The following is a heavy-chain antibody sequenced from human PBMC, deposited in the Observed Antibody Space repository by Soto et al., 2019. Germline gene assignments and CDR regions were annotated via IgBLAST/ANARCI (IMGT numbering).Heavy chain of an antibody. Sequence: GGSLRLSCAASGFTFSSYAMSWVRQAPGKGLEWVSAISGSGGSTYYADSVKSRFTISRDNSKNTLYLQMNSLRAEDTAVYYCAKGVDYDSSGYAFDIWGQGTMVTVSS. V-gene: IGHV3-23*01. J-gene: IGHJ3*02. D-gene: IGHD3-22*01. CDR1: GFTFSSYA. CDR3: AKGVDYDSSGYAFDI. CDR2: ISGSGGST.